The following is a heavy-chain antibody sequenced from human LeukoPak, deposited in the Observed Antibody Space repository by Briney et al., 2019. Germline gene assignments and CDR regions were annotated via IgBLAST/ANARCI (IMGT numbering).Heavy chain of an antibody. Sequence: PSETLSLTCAVYGGFFSGYYWSWIRQPPGEGVEGIGEINHSGSTNYNPSLKSRVTISVDTFKNQFSLKRSAVTAADTAVYYCARAAGMTGRYYGMYVWGQGTTVTVSS. CDR3: ARAAGMTGRYYGMYV. CDR1: GGFFSGYY. CDR2: INHSGST. J-gene: IGHJ6*02. V-gene: IGHV4-34*01.